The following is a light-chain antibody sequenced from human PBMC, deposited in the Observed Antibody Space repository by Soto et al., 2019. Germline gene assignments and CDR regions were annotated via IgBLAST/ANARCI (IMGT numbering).Light chain of an antibody. CDR1: SGHSNYA. CDR3: QTWGSGIVV. CDR2: LNSDGSH. J-gene: IGLJ2*01. Sequence: QLVLTQSPSASASLGASVKLTCTLSSGHSNYAIAWHQQQSEKGPRYLMNLNSDGSHSKGDGIPDRFSVSSSGAERYLTSSSLQSEDESDYCCQTWGSGIVVFGGGTKLTVL. V-gene: IGLV4-69*01.